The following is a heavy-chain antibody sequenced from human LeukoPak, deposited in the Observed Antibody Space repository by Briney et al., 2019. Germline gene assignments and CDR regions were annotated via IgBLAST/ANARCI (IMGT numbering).Heavy chain of an antibody. D-gene: IGHD3-3*01. Sequence: SETLSLTCTVSGGSISSSSYYWGWMRQPPGKGLEWIGSIYYSGSTYYNPSLKSRVTISVDTSTNQFSLKLSSVTAADTAVYYCARHQGYYDFWSGYLGYMDVWGKGTTVTVSS. V-gene: IGHV4-39*01. CDR3: ARHQGYYDFWSGYLGYMDV. J-gene: IGHJ6*03. CDR2: IYYSGST. CDR1: GGSISSSSYY.